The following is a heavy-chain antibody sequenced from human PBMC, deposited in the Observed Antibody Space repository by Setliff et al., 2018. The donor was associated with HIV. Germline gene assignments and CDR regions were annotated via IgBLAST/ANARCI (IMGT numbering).Heavy chain of an antibody. V-gene: IGHV3-48*01. CDR2: ISGLGGGTI. Sequence: PGGSLSLSCATSGFTFDSYSIIWVRQAPGKGLEWVSYISGLGGGTIYYADSVRGRFTISRDDAEKSVYLQMNSLRAEDTAVYYCARAGVVEGYYYYYYMDVWGKGTTVTVSS. CDR3: ARAGVVEGYYYYYYMDV. J-gene: IGHJ6*03. CDR1: GFTFDSYS. D-gene: IGHD2-15*01.